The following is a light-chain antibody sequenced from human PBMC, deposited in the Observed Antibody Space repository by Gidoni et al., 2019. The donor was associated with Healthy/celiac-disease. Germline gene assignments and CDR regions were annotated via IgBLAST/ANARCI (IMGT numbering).Light chain of an antibody. J-gene: IGLJ3*02. CDR3: QSYDSSLSGSV. CDR1: SSNIGAGYD. V-gene: IGLV1-40*01. CDR2: SNS. Sequence: QSVLTQPPSVSGAPGQRVTIPCTGSSSNIGAGYDVHWYQQLPGTAPKPLIYSNSNRPSGVPDRFSGSKSGTSASLAITGLQAEDEADYYRQSYDSSLSGSVFGGGTKLTVL.